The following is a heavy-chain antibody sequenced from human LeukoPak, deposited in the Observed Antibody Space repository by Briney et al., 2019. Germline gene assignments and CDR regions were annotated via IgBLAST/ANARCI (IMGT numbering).Heavy chain of an antibody. J-gene: IGHJ4*02. Sequence: ASVKVSCKVSGYTLTELSMHWVRQAPGKGLEWRGGFDPEDGETIYAQKFQGRVTMTEDTSTDTAYMELSSLRSEDTAVYYCATDLYGSGYYSSDYWGQGTLVTVSS. CDR1: GYTLTELS. D-gene: IGHD3-22*01. CDR2: FDPEDGET. CDR3: ATDLYGSGYYSSDY. V-gene: IGHV1-24*01.